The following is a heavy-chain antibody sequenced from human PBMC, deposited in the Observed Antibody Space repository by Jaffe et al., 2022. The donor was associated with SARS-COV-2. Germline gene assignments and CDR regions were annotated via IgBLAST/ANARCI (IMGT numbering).Heavy chain of an antibody. J-gene: IGHJ6*02. D-gene: IGHD4-17*01. V-gene: IGHV4-59*08. CDR1: GGSISSYY. CDR2: IYYSGST. CDR3: ARHMTLDYGDLPYYYYYGMDV. Sequence: QVQLQESGPGLVKPSETLSLTCTVSGGSISSYYWSWIRQPPGKGLEWIGYIYYSGSTNYNPSLKSRVTISVDTSKNQFSLKLSSVTAADTAVYYCARHMTLDYGDLPYYYYYGMDVWGQGTTVTVSS.